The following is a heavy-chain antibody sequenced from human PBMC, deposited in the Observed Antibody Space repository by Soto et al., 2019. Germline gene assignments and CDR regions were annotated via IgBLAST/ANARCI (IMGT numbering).Heavy chain of an antibody. CDR1: GGSISSGGYY. D-gene: IGHD3-10*01. J-gene: IGHJ6*02. CDR3: ARVFGFGGMDV. CDR2: IYYSGST. Sequence: QVQLQESGPGLVKPSQTLSLTCTVSGGSISSGGYYWRWIRQHPGKGLDWIGYIYYSGSTYYNPSMKSRVTISVDTSKNQFSLKLSSVTAAATAVYYCARVFGFGGMDVWGQGTTVTVSS. V-gene: IGHV4-31*03.